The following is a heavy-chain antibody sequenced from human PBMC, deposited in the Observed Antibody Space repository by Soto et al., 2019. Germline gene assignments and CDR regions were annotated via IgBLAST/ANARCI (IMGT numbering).Heavy chain of an antibody. Sequence: QLQLQESGSGLVKPSQTLSLTCTVSGGSITSDGYSWSWIRQPPGKGLEWIGYIYHSGSAYYNPSLKGRVTTSVATSKNQFALILTSVTGADMAVYYCARDLDTAAGFGMDVWRQGTTVTVSS. CDR3: ARDLDTAAGFGMDV. J-gene: IGHJ6*02. V-gene: IGHV4-30-2*01. CDR2: IYHSGSA. CDR1: GGSITSDGYS. D-gene: IGHD5-18*01.